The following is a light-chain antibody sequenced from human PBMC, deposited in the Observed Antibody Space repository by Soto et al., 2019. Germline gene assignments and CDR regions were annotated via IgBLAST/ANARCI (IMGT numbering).Light chain of an antibody. J-gene: IGLJ1*01. Sequence: QTVVTQPPSVSGAPGQRVTISCTGSSSNFGAGYDVHWYQQLPGTAPKLLIYGSSNRPSGVPARFSGSKSGTSASLAITGLQAEDEADYFCGSYTGSIYVFGNGTKLTVL. CDR3: GSYTGSIYV. CDR2: GSS. CDR1: SSNFGAGYD. V-gene: IGLV1-40*01.